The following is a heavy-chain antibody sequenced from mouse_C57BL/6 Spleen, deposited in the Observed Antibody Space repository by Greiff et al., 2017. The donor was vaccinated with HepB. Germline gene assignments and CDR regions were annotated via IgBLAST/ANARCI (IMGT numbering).Heavy chain of an antibody. Sequence: EVKLVESGPGLVKPSQSLSLTCSVTGYSITSGYYWNWIRQFPGNKLEWMGYISYDGSNNYNPSLKNRISITRDTSKNQFFLKLNSVTTEDTATYYCARARGDYAMDYWGQGTSVTVSS. CDR2: ISYDGSN. CDR3: ARARGDYAMDY. J-gene: IGHJ4*01. CDR1: GYSITSGYY. V-gene: IGHV3-6*01.